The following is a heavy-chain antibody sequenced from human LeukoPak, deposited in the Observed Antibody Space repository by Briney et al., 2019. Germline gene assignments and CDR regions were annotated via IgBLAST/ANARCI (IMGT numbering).Heavy chain of an antibody. CDR2: IRSKANSYAT. D-gene: IGHD6-6*01. J-gene: IGHJ4*02. CDR3: ARIYSSSSGYFDY. V-gene: IGHV3-73*01. CDR1: GFTFSGSA. Sequence: GGSLRLSCAASGFTFSGSAMHWVRQASGKGLEWVGRIRSKANSYATAYAASVKGRFTISRDNAKNSLYLQMNSLRAEDTAVYYCARIYSSSSGYFDYWGQGTLVTVSS.